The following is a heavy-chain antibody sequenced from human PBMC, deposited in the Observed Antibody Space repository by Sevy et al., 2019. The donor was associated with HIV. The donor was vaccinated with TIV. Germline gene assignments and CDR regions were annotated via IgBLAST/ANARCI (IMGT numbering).Heavy chain of an antibody. V-gene: IGHV3-74*01. CDR1: GFTFRSYW. D-gene: IGHD3-22*01. CDR3: VKDRYHDSSD. J-gene: IGHJ4*02. Sequence: GGSLRLSCAASGFTFRSYWMHWVRQAPGKGLVWVSRINRDGSATSHVDSVTGRFTISRDNVKNMLYLQMSSLRAEDTAVYFCVKDRYHDSSDWGQGTLVTVSS. CDR2: INRDGSAT.